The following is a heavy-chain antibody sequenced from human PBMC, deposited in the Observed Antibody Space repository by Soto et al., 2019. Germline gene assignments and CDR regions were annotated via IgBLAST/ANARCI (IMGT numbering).Heavy chain of an antibody. V-gene: IGHV1-18*01. CDR3: ARVGDSSGYWLSYWFDP. CDR2: ISAYNGNT. D-gene: IGHD3-22*01. J-gene: IGHJ5*02. Sequence: ASVKVSCKASGYTFTSYGISWVRHAPGQGFEWMGWISAYNGNTNYAQKLQGRVTMTTDTATGTAYMELRSLRSDDTAVYYCARVGDSSGYWLSYWFDPWGQGTLVTVSS. CDR1: GYTFTSYG.